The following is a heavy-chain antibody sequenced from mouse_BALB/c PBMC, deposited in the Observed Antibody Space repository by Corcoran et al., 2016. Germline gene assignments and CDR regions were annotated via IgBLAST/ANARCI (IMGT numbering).Heavy chain of an antibody. D-gene: IGHD4-1*01. CDR3: ARRTAYFDY. Sequence: QVQLQQSGPELVKPGASVKISCTASGYSFPSYYIHWVKQRPGQGLEWIGWIFPGSGNTKYNEKFKGKATLTADTSSSTAYMQLSSLTSEDSAVYFCARRTAYFDYWGQGTTLTVSS. CDR1: GYSFPSYY. V-gene: IGHV1-66*01. CDR2: IFPGSGNT. J-gene: IGHJ2*01.